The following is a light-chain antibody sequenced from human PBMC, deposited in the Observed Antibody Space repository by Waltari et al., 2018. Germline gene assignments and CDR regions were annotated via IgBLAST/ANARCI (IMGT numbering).Light chain of an antibody. Sequence: QSVLTPPPSASRTPGQRVTITCSGRHPNISSTSVQRYQQHPGTAPKLLIDSNNQRPSGVPDRFSGSKSGTSASLAISVLQSEDEAEYYCAAWDDSLNGPVFGTGTKVTVL. V-gene: IGLV1-44*01. J-gene: IGLJ1*01. CDR1: HPNISSTS. CDR2: SNN. CDR3: AAWDDSLNGPV.